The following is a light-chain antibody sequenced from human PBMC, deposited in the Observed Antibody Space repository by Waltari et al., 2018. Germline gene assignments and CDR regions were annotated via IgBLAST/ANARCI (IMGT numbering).Light chain of an antibody. Sequence: QSALTQPSSVSGSPGQSITISCTGSTSDIGDSNYVSWSQQHPGKAPKLVIYDVNNRPAGISNRFSGSKAGNTASLAISGLQAEDEADYYCSSYTSLTNLFVVFGGGTKVTVL. CDR3: SSYTSLTNLFVV. CDR2: DVN. CDR1: TSDIGDSNY. J-gene: IGLJ2*01. V-gene: IGLV2-14*03.